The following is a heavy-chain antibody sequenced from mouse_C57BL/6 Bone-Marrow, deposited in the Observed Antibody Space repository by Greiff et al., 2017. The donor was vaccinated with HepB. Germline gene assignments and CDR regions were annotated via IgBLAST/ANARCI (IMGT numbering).Heavy chain of an antibody. D-gene: IGHD1-1*01. CDR1: GFSFNTYA. V-gene: IGHV10-1*01. Sequence: VQLKESGGGLVQPKGSLKLSCAASGFSFNTYAMNWVRQAPGKGLEWVARIRSKSNNYATYYADSVKDRFTISRDDSESMLYLQMNNLKTEDTAMYYCVRHEGSTHWYFDVWGTGTTVTVSS. J-gene: IGHJ1*03. CDR3: VRHEGSTHWYFDV. CDR2: IRSKSNNYAT.